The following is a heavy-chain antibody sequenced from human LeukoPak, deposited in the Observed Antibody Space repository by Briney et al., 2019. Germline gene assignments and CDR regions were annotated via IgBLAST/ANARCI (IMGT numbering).Heavy chain of an antibody. D-gene: IGHD4-17*01. CDR1: GNSFGDYY. CDR3: TRDTGTTGEVKFDP. Sequence: SSETLSLTCTVSGNSFGDYYWSWIRQPAGKGLEWIGRIYTSGSTTYNPSLKSRVTMSVDTPKSQFSLNLMSVTAADTAVYYCTRDTGTTGEVKFDPWGQGTLVTVSS. J-gene: IGHJ5*02. CDR2: IYTSGST. V-gene: IGHV4-4*07.